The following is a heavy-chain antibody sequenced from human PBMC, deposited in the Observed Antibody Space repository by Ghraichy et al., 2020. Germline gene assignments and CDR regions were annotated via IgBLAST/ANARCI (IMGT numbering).Heavy chain of an antibody. CDR2: ISGSGGYT. CDR1: GFTFSNYA. Sequence: RSLRLSCSASGFTFSNYAMTWVRQTPGKGLEWVSAISGSGGYTFYADSVKGRFTIPRDNSENTMYLQMNSLRAEDTAVYYCAEVPNGGTHYYFDYWGQGTLVTVSS. J-gene: IGHJ4*02. D-gene: IGHD2-8*01. V-gene: IGHV3-23*01. CDR3: AEVPNGGTHYYFDY.